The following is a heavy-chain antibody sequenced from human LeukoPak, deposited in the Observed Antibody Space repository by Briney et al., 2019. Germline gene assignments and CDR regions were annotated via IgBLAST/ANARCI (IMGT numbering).Heavy chain of an antibody. V-gene: IGHV4-39*07. CDR3: ARYQTGTMFAV. CDR1: GASINSDTYY. J-gene: IGHJ4*02. CDR2: HSHSGSA. Sequence: SETLSLTCNVSGASINSDTYYWGWIRQPPGKGLEWIGTHSHSGSAYYNPSLRSRITMSLDTSENQLSLKLYSVTAADTAIYYCARYQTGTMFAVWGQGTLVTISS. D-gene: IGHD1/OR15-1a*01.